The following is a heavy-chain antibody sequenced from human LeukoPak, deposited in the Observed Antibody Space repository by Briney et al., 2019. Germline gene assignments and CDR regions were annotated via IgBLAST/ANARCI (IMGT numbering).Heavy chain of an antibody. D-gene: IGHD2-2*01. CDR2: ISGSSSTI. V-gene: IGHV3-48*01. Sequence: GGSLRLSCAASGFTFITYSMNWVRQAPGKGLEWVSYISGSSSTIYYADSVKGRFTISRDNAKNSLYLQMNSLRAEDTAVYYCARDGIYCSSTSCYESYFDYWGQGTLVTVSS. J-gene: IGHJ4*02. CDR3: ARDGIYCSSTSCYESYFDY. CDR1: GFTFITYS.